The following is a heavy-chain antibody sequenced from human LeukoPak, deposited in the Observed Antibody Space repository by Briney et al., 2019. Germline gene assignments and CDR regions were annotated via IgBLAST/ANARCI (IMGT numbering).Heavy chain of an antibody. Sequence: PSQTLSLTCTVSGGSISSGAYYWTWIRQHPGRGLEWIGYIYDSGSTYYNPPLKSRVSISVDTSKNQFSLRLTSVTAADTAVYYCARGIAAVGTYSAEYFQHWGQGTLVTVSS. CDR1: GGSISSGAYY. V-gene: IGHV4-31*03. J-gene: IGHJ1*01. CDR3: ARGIAAVGTYSAEYFQH. CDR2: IYDSGST. D-gene: IGHD6-13*01.